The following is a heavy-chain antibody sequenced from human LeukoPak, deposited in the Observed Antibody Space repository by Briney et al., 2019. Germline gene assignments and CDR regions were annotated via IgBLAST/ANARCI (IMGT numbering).Heavy chain of an antibody. Sequence: SETLSLTCAAYGGSFSGYYWSWIRQPPGKGLEWIGEVNHSGSTNYNPYLKSRVTISVDTSKNQFSLKLSSVTAADTAVYYCARNSSPYYYYYYMDVWGKGTTVTVSS. CDR3: ARNSSPYYYYYYMDV. D-gene: IGHD4-23*01. V-gene: IGHV4-34*01. CDR2: VNHSGST. J-gene: IGHJ6*03. CDR1: GGSFSGYY.